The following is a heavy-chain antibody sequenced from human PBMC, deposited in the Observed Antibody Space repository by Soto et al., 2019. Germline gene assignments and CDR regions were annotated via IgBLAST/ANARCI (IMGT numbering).Heavy chain of an antibody. CDR2: INHSGST. Sequence: SETLSLTCAVYGGSFSCYYWSWIRQPPGKGLEWIGEINHSGSTNYNPSLKSRVTISVDTSKNQFSLKLSSVTAADTAVYYCARGRRNYDFWSGYFTPPFDPWGQGTLVTVSS. CDR3: ARGRRNYDFWSGYFTPPFDP. J-gene: IGHJ5*02. CDR1: GGSFSCYY. V-gene: IGHV4-34*01. D-gene: IGHD3-3*01.